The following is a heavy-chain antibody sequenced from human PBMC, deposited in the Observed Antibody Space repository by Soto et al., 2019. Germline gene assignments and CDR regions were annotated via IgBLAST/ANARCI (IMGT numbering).Heavy chain of an antibody. CDR2: ISGSGGST. CDR1: GFTFSSYA. Sequence: GGSLRLSCAASGFTFSSYAMSWVRQAPGKGREWVSAISGSGGSTYYADSVKGRFTISRDNSKNTLYLQMNSLRAEDTAVYYCAKKESGYSNPPYFDYWGQGTLVTVSS. V-gene: IGHV3-23*01. J-gene: IGHJ4*02. D-gene: IGHD5-12*01. CDR3: AKKESGYSNPPYFDY.